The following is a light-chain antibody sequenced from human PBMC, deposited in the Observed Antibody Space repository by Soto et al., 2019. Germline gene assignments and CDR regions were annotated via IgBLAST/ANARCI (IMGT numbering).Light chain of an antibody. J-gene: IGLJ3*02. Sequence: QSVLTQPASVSGSPGQSITISCTGTSSDVGGYNYVSWYQQHPGKAPKLMIYDVSNRPSGVSNRFSGFKSGNTASLTISGLQAEDQAGDYCSSYTSSSTRVFGGGTKVTVL. CDR3: SSYTSSSTRV. CDR1: SSDVGGYNY. CDR2: DVS. V-gene: IGLV2-14*01.